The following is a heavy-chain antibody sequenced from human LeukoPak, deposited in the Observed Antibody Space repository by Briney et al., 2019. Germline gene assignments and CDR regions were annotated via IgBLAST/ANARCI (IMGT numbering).Heavy chain of an antibody. V-gene: IGHV1-69*04. Sequence: SVKVSCKASGGTFSSYAISWVRQAPGQGLEWMGRIIPILGIANYAQKFQGRVTITADKSTSTAYMELSSLRSEDTAVYYCARAPDSSGYYYYYFGMDVWGQGTTVTVSS. J-gene: IGHJ6*02. CDR1: GGTFSSYA. CDR2: IIPILGIA. D-gene: IGHD3-22*01. CDR3: ARAPDSSGYYYYYFGMDV.